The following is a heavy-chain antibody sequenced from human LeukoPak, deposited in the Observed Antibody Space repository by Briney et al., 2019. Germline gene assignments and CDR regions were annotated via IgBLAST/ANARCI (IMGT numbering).Heavy chain of an antibody. Sequence: GRSLRLSCAASGFTFSQFGMHWVRQAPGKGLEWVAIWYDGSEKFYGDSVKGRFTISRDNSKSTLYLQMNSLRAEDTAVYYCARDRGTTSSAGYYFDYWGQGTLVTVSS. CDR2: WYDGSEK. V-gene: IGHV3-33*01. D-gene: IGHD6-6*01. CDR1: GFTFSQFG. J-gene: IGHJ4*02. CDR3: ARDRGTTSSAGYYFDY.